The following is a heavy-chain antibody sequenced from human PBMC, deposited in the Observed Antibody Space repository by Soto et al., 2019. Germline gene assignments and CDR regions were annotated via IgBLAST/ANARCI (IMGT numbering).Heavy chain of an antibody. J-gene: IGHJ4*02. CDR2: ISGSGGRT. V-gene: IGHV3-23*01. CDR3: AKDSNGYDFAPLFDY. Sequence: EVQLLESGGGLVQPGGSLRLSCAASGFTFSSYAMSWVRQAPGKGLEWVSAISGSGGRTYYADSVKGRFTISRDNSKNTRYLQMNSLRAEDTAVYYCAKDSNGYDFAPLFDYWGQGTLVTVSS. D-gene: IGHD5-12*01. CDR1: GFTFSSYA.